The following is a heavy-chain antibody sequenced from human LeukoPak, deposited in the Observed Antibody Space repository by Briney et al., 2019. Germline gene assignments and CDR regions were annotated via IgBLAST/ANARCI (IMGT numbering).Heavy chain of an antibody. CDR2: ISSSSSYI. J-gene: IGHJ4*02. CDR3: ARSRDSSGYYLGPFDY. D-gene: IGHD3-22*01. V-gene: IGHV3-21*01. Sequence: GGSLRLSCAASGFTFSSYSMNWVRQPPGKGLEWVSSISSSSSYIYYADSVKGRFTISRDNVKNSLYLQMNSLRAEDTAVYYCARSRDSSGYYLGPFDYWGQGTLVTVSS. CDR1: GFTFSSYS.